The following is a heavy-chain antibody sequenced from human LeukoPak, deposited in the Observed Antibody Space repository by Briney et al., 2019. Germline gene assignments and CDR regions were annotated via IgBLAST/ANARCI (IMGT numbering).Heavy chain of an antibody. V-gene: IGHV1-2*02. CDR2: INPNSGGT. J-gene: IGHJ4*02. D-gene: IGHD3-16*01. Sequence: ASVKVSCKASGYTFTGYYMHWVRQAPGQGLEWMGWINPNSGGTNYAQKFQGRVTMTRDTSISTAYMELSGLRSDDTAVYYCARLWDEDLLIGRDYWGQGTLVTVSS. CDR3: ARLWDEDLLIGRDY. CDR1: GYTFTGYY.